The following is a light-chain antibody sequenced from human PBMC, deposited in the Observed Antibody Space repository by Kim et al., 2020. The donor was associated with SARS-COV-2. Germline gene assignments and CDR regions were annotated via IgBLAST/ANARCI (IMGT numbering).Light chain of an antibody. V-gene: IGLV2-14*03. CDR3: SSYTSSSTPYV. CDR1: SSDVGGYND. Sequence: QSITTTCTGTSSDVGGYNDVSWYQQHPGKAPKLMIYDVSKRPSGVSNRFSGSKSGNTASLTISGLQAEDEADYYCSSYTSSSTPYVFGTGTKVTVL. CDR2: DVS. J-gene: IGLJ1*01.